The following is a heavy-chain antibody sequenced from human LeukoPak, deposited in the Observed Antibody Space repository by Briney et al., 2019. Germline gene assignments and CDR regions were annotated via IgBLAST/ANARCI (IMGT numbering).Heavy chain of an antibody. V-gene: IGHV3-48*01. D-gene: IGHD6-6*01. CDR3: ARGLAARRGAFDI. Sequence: PGGSLRLSCAASGFTFSSYSMNWVRQAPGKGLEWVSYISTSSSPIYYADSVKGRFTISRDNAKNSLYLQMNSLRAEDTAVYYCARGLAARRGAFDIWGQGTMVTVSS. J-gene: IGHJ3*02. CDR2: ISTSSSPI. CDR1: GFTFSSYS.